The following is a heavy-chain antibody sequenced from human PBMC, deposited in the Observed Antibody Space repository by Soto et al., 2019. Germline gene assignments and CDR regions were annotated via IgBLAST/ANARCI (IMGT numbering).Heavy chain of an antibody. D-gene: IGHD2-2*02. J-gene: IGHJ6*02. CDR2: IDPSDSYT. CDR3: ASSPQGTSCYSCPEYYYYYGMDV. V-gene: IGHV5-10-1*01. Sequence: PGESLKISCKGSGYSFTSYWISWVRQMPGKGLEWMGRIDPSDSYTNYSPSFQGHVTISADKSISTAYLQWSSLKASDTAMYYCASSPQGTSCYSCPEYYYYYGMDVWGQGTTVTVSS. CDR1: GYSFTSYW.